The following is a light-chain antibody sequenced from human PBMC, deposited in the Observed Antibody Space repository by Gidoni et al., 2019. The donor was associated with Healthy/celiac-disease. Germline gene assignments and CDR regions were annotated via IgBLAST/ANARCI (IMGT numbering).Light chain of an antibody. V-gene: IGKV3-11*01. Sequence: EIVLTQSPATLSLSPGERATLSCRASQSVSSYLAWYQQKPGQAPRLLIYDASNRATGIPARFSGSGSGTDFTLTISSLEPEDFAVYYCQQRSNWPRGVLFTFVPGTKVDIK. J-gene: IGKJ3*01. CDR2: DAS. CDR1: QSVSSY. CDR3: QQRSNWPRGVLFT.